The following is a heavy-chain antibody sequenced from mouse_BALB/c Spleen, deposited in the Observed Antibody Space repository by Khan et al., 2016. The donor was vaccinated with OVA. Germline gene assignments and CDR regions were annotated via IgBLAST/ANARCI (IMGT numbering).Heavy chain of an antibody. J-gene: IGHJ4*01. Sequence: QVQLKESGPGLVAPSQSLSITCTVSGFSLTSYGVNWVRQPPGKGLEWLGVIWGDGSTNYRSALISRLSISKDNNKSQVFLNLHSLQTDDTASYSCAKWGDLYAMDYWGQGTSVTVSS. CDR1: GFSLTSYG. CDR2: IWGDGST. V-gene: IGHV2-3*01. D-gene: IGHD2-13*01. CDR3: AKWGDLYAMDY.